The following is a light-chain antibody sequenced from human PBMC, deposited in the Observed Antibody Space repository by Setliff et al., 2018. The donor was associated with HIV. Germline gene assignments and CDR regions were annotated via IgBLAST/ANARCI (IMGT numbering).Light chain of an antibody. CDR3: SSYTTSKTRV. Sequence: QSVLTQPASVSGSPGQSITISCTGTSTDVGAYNYVSWYQQHPGKAPKLIMFDVSDRPSEVSNRFSGSKSGNSASLTISGLQPEDEADYYCSSYTTSKTRVFGTGTKV. J-gene: IGLJ1*01. CDR1: STDVGAYNY. V-gene: IGLV2-14*03. CDR2: DVS.